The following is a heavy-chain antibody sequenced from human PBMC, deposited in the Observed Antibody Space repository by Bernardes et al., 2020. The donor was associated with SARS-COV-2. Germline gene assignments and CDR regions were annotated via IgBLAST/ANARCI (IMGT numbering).Heavy chain of an antibody. CDR3: AIVTMKYQWPRHFDL. CDR2: VDHSGVT. CDR1: GASLRGNY. Sequence: TLSLTCTVNGASLRGNYWAWIRQPPGKGLVWIGEVDHSGVTSYNPSLKSRVTISAATSENQFSLRVTSVTAADTAMYYCAIVTMKYQWPRHFDLWCQGTLITGTS. V-gene: IGHV4-34*01. D-gene: IGHD3-22*01. J-gene: IGHJ4*02.